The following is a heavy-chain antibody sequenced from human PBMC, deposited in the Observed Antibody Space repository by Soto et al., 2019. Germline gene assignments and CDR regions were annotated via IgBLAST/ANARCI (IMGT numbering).Heavy chain of an antibody. J-gene: IGHJ4*02. CDR2: IDAANGNT. CDR1: GYTFITYA. Sequence: QVQLVQSGAEVKMPGASVKVSCKASGYTFITYAIHWVRQAPGQRLEWMGRIDAANGNTRNSQKFQGRVIFTRDTSASTVYMELSSLNPEDTAVFYCARDRHYYDSSGSSYYFDYWGQGTLVTVSS. CDR3: ARDRHYYDSSGSSYYFDY. D-gene: IGHD3-22*01. V-gene: IGHV1-3*01.